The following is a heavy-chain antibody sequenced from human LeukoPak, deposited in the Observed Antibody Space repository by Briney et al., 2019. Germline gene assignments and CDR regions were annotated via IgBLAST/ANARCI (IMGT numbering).Heavy chain of an antibody. J-gene: IGHJ3*02. D-gene: IGHD3-10*01. V-gene: IGHV3-30*04. CDR3: ARDRDGTFAI. CDR2: ISSDGNYE. CDR1: EFTFSSYA. Sequence: PGGSLRLSCAASEFTFSSYAMQWVRQAPGKGLEWVTLISSDGNYESYADSVKGRFTVSRDNSKDTLYLQMNSLRPEDTALYYCARDRDGTFAIWGQGTMVTVS.